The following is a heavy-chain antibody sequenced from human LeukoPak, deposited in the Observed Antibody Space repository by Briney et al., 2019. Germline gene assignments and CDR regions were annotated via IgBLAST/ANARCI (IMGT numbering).Heavy chain of an antibody. CDR1: GGSISSYY. V-gene: IGHV4-59*01. Sequence: SETRSLTCTVSGGSISSYYWSWIRQPPGKGLEWIGYIYYSGSTNYNPSLKSRVTISVDTSKNQFSLKLSSVTAADTAVYYCARVEEVAFDIWGQGTMVTVSS. D-gene: IGHD3-3*01. CDR2: IYYSGST. J-gene: IGHJ3*02. CDR3: ARVEEVAFDI.